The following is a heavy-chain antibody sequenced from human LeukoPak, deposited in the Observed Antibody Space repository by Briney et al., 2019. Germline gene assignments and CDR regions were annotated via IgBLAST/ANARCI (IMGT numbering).Heavy chain of an antibody. Sequence: SETLSLTCIVSGGSITGDYWSWIRQPPGKGLEWIGYIYYSGSTNYNPSLKSRVTISVDTSKNQFSLKLSSVTAADTAVYYCARAARGYNYGPFDYWGQGTLVTVSS. CDR3: ARAARGYNYGPFDY. CDR1: GGSITGDY. V-gene: IGHV4-59*01. J-gene: IGHJ4*02. CDR2: IYYSGST. D-gene: IGHD5-18*01.